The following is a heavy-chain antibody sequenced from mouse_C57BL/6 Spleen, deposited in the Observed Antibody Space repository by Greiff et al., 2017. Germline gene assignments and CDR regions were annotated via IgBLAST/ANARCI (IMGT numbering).Heavy chain of an antibody. D-gene: IGHD1-1*01. Sequence: QVQLQQPGTELVKPGASVKLSCKASGYTFTSYWMHWVKQRPGQGLEWIGNINPSNGGTNYNETFKSKATLTVDKSSSTSYMQLSSLTSEDSAVYYCARDYYGSSPFAYWGQGTLVTVSA. V-gene: IGHV1-53*01. J-gene: IGHJ3*01. CDR3: ARDYYGSSPFAY. CDR1: GYTFTSYW. CDR2: INPSNGGT.